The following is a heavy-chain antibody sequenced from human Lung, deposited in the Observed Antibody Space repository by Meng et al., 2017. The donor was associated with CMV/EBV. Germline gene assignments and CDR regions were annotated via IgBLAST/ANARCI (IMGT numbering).Heavy chain of an antibody. D-gene: IGHD2-2*01. CDR2: INHSGST. CDR3: ARARVVPAYYYGMDV. Sequence: XDPXSLXXAAYGGSFSGYYWSWIRQPPGKGLEWIGEINHSGSTNYNPSLRSRVTISVDTSTNQFSLKLSSVTAADTAVYYCARARVVPAYYYGMDVWGQGXTVTVSS. J-gene: IGHJ6*02. CDR1: GGSFSGYY. V-gene: IGHV4-34*01.